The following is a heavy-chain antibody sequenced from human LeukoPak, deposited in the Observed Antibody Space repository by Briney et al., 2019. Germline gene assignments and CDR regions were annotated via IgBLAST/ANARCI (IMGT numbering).Heavy chain of an antibody. J-gene: IGHJ4*02. D-gene: IGHD4/OR15-4a*01. V-gene: IGHV3-48*03. CDR2: ISSSGSTI. Sequence: GGSLRLSCAASGFTFSSYEMNWVRQAPGKGLEWVSYISSSGSTIYYADSVKGRFTISRDNAKNSLYLQMSSLRVEDTAVYYCARDATLVAFDYWGQGTLVSVSS. CDR3: ARDATLVAFDY. CDR1: GFTFSSYE.